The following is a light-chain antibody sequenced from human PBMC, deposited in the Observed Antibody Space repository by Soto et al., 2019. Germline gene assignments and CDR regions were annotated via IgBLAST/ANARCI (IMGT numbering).Light chain of an antibody. CDR3: QHYNSYSEA. CDR1: QTISSW. J-gene: IGKJ1*01. CDR2: KAS. Sequence: DIQMTQSPSTLSASVGDRFTMXXRASQTISSWLAWYQQKPGKAPKXVIYKASTLKSGVPSRFSGSGAGTEFTLTISSLQPDDFATYYCQHYNSYSEAFGQGTKVDIK. V-gene: IGKV1-5*03.